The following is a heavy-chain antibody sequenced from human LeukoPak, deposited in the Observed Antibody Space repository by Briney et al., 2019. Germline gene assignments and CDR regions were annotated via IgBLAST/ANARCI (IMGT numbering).Heavy chain of an antibody. CDR2: IRFDGTSE. J-gene: IGHJ4*02. D-gene: IGHD4-17*01. CDR3: ASGGDSGFSY. CDR1: GFTFSIYD. V-gene: IGHV3-30*02. Sequence: GGSLRLSCAASGFTFSIYDMHWVRQAPGKGLEWVAFIRFDGTSEFYADSVKARFTISRDNSKNTLYLQMNSLRAEDTAVYYCASGGDSGFSYWGQGTLVTVSS.